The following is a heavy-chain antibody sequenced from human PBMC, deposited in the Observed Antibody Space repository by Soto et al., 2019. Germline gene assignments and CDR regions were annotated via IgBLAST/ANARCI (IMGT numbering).Heavy chain of an antibody. J-gene: IGHJ5*02. CDR2: ISGYNGNT. Sequence: QVQLVQSGAEVKKPGASVRVSCKASGYTFTSYGISWVRQAPGQGLEWMGWISGYNGNTNYAQKLQGRVTMTKDTSTSTANIELRSLRSDDTAVYYCARGYCSGGSCYTGWFDAWGQGTLVTVSS. CDR3: ARGYCSGGSCYTGWFDA. D-gene: IGHD2-15*01. V-gene: IGHV1-18*01. CDR1: GYTFTSYG.